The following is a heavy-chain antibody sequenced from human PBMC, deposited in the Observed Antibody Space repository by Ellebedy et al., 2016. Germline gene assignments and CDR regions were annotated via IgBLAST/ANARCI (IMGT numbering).Heavy chain of an antibody. J-gene: IGHJ4*02. Sequence: SLKISXATSGFTFDDYALHWVRQVPGKGLEWVSGISWNSAAIGYGEAVKGRFTISRDSAKNYLYLQMSSLRVEDTALYFCAKGTMDYLHHWGQGTLVTVAS. CDR3: AKGTMDYLHH. CDR1: GFTFDDYA. V-gene: IGHV3-9*01. CDR2: ISWNSAAI. D-gene: IGHD3-10*01.